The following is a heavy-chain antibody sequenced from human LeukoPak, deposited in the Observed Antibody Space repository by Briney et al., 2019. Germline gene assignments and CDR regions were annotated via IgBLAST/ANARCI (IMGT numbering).Heavy chain of an antibody. J-gene: IGHJ4*02. CDR3: ARARGRYSSTFDY. D-gene: IGHD6-19*01. Sequence: SETLSLTCTVSGGSISSYYWSWIRQPPGKGLEWIGYIYYSGSTNYNPSLKSRVTISVDTSKNQFSLKLSSVTAADTAVYYCARARGRYSSTFDYWGQGTLVTVSS. CDR1: GGSISSYY. CDR2: IYYSGST. V-gene: IGHV4-59*01.